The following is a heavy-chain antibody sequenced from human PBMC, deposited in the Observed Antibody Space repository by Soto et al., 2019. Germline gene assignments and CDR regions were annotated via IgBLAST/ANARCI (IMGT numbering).Heavy chain of an antibody. CDR3: ARARYYYGSGSLNPLRYYYGMDV. CDR2: INPNSGGT. Sequence: ASVKVSCKASGYTFTGYYMHWVRQAPGQGLEWMGWINPNSGGTNYAQKFQGWVTMTRDTSISTAYMELGRLRSDDTAVYYCARARYYYGSGSLNPLRYYYGMDVWGQGTTVTVSS. CDR1: GYTFTGYY. V-gene: IGHV1-2*04. D-gene: IGHD3-10*01. J-gene: IGHJ6*02.